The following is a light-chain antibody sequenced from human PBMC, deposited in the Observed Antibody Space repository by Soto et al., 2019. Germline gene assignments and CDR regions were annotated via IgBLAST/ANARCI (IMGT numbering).Light chain of an antibody. V-gene: IGKV3-20*01. Sequence: EIVLTQSPGTLSLSPGERANFSCRASQRVSSSYLAWYQQKPGQAPSLLIYGASSRATGIPDRFSGSGSGTDFTLTISRLEPEDFAVYYCQQYGSSGTCGQGTKVDIK. J-gene: IGKJ1*01. CDR1: QRVSSSY. CDR2: GAS. CDR3: QQYGSSGT.